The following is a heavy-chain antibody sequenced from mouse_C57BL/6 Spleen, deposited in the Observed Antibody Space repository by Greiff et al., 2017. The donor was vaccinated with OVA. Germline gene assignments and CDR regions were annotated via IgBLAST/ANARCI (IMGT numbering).Heavy chain of an antibody. CDR1: GYSITSGYY. CDR3: ARGPYDGYSTD. Sequence: EVQLVESGPGLVKPSQSLSLTCSVTGYSITSGYYWNWIRQFPGNKLEWMGYISYDGSNNYNPSLKNRISITRDTSKNQFFLKLNSVTTEDTATYYCARGPYDGYSTDWGQGTTLTVSS. CDR2: ISYDGSN. J-gene: IGHJ2*01. D-gene: IGHD2-3*01. V-gene: IGHV3-6*01.